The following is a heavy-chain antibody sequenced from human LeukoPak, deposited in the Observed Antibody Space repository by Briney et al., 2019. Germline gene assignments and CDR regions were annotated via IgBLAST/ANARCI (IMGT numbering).Heavy chain of an antibody. Sequence: QPGGSLRLSCAASGFTFSSYDMHWVRQAPGKGLEWVAVISYDGNNKYYADSVKGRFTISRDNSKNTLYLQMNSLRAEDTAVYYCARDHCGGDCYPGTFDYWGQGTLVTVSS. J-gene: IGHJ4*02. D-gene: IGHD2-21*02. CDR3: ARDHCGGDCYPGTFDY. CDR2: ISYDGNNK. V-gene: IGHV3-30-3*01. CDR1: GFTFSSYD.